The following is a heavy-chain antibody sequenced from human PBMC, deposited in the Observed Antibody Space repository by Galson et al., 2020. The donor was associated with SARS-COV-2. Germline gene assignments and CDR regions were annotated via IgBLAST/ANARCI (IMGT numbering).Heavy chain of an antibody. Sequence: ASETLSLTCTLSGGSISGSDDYWGWIRQVPGKGLEWIATIYHSDYTYYNPSLKSRLSISVDPSKNHFSLQLSSVTAADTAVYHCARDLRRGWYHFDSWGQGILVTVSS. CDR1: GGSISGSDDY. CDR3: ARDLRRGWYHFDS. CDR2: IYHSDYT. J-gene: IGHJ4*02. D-gene: IGHD6-19*01. V-gene: IGHV4-39*07.